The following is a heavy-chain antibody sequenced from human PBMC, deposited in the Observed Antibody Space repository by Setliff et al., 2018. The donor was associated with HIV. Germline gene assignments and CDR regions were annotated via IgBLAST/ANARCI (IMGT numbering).Heavy chain of an antibody. CDR1: GFTFGDYA. D-gene: IGHD1-1*01. Sequence: PGGSLRLSCTASGFTFGDYAMSWVRQAPGKGLEWVGFIRSKAYGGTTEYAASVKGRFTISIDDSKSIAYLQMNSLKTEDTAVYYCANRLRGYNKWDYFDYWGQGTLVTVSS. CDR3: ANRLRGYNKWDYFDY. CDR2: IRSKAYGGTT. V-gene: IGHV3-49*04. J-gene: IGHJ4*02.